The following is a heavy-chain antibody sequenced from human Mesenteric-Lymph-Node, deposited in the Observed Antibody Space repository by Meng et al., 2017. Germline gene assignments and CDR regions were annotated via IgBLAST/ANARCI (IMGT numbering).Heavy chain of an antibody. CDR1: GYTFTSYG. CDR2: ISAYNGNT. V-gene: IGHV1-18*01. Sequence: ASVKVSCKASGYTFTSYGISWVRQAPGQGLEWMGWISAYNGNTNYAQKLQGRVTMTRDSSMSTAYMELSRLRSDDTAVYYCARRNELFSIGEVGTENHWFDPWGQGTLVTVSS. D-gene: IGHD6-13*01. J-gene: IGHJ5*02. CDR3: ARRNELFSIGEVGTENHWFDP.